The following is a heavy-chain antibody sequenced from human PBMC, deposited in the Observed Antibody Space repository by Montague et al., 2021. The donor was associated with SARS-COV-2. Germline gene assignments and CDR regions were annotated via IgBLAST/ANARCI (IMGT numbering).Heavy chain of an antibody. CDR2: IYWDDDK. Sequence: PALVKPTQTLTLTCTFSGFSLSTSGVGVGWIRQPPGKALEWLALIYWDDDKRYSPSLKTRLTITKDTSKNQVVLTMTNMDPVDTGTYYCAHTLARHYDITAQVGCPFDYWGQGTLVTVSS. D-gene: IGHD3-22*01. V-gene: IGHV2-5*02. J-gene: IGHJ4*02. CDR3: AHTLARHYDITAQVGCPFDY. CDR1: GFSLSTSGVG.